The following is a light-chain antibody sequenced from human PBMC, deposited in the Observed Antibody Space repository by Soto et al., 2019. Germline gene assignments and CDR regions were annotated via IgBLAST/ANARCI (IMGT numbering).Light chain of an antibody. V-gene: IGLV2-14*01. CDR2: EVS. Sequence: QSALTQPASVSGSPGQSITISCTGTSSDVGGYNYVSWYQQHPGQAPKLMIYEVSNRPSGVSNRFSGSKSGNTASLTISGLQADDEADYYCRSYTTRGTHVVFGGGTQLTVL. CDR1: SSDVGGYNY. J-gene: IGLJ2*01. CDR3: RSYTTRGTHVV.